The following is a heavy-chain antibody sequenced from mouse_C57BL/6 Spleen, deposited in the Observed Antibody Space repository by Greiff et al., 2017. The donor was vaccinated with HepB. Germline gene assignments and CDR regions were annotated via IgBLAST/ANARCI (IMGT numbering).Heavy chain of an antibody. J-gene: IGHJ2*01. CDR3: AKESWDGDVPFDY. CDR1: GFSLTSYG. V-gene: IGHV2-5*01. Sequence: VQLQQSGPGLVQPSQSLSITCTVSGFSLTSYGVHWVRQSPGKGLEWLGVIWRGGSTDYNAAFMSRLSITKDNSKSQVFFKMNSLQADDTAIYYCAKESWDGDVPFDYWGQGTTLTVSS. CDR2: IWRGGST. D-gene: IGHD4-1*01.